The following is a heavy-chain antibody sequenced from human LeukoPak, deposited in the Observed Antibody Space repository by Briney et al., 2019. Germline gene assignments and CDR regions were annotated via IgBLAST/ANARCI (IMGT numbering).Heavy chain of an antibody. CDR2: ISYDGSDK. CDR3: AKDDYYDSSGDPNWFDP. Sequence: GGSLRLSCAASGFTFSSYGMHWVRQTPGKGLEWVAVISYDGSDKYYADSVKGRFTISRDNSKNTLYLQMNSLRAEDTAVYFCAKDDYYDSSGDPNWFDPWGQGTLVTVSS. J-gene: IGHJ5*02. CDR1: GFTFSSYG. D-gene: IGHD3-22*01. V-gene: IGHV3-30*18.